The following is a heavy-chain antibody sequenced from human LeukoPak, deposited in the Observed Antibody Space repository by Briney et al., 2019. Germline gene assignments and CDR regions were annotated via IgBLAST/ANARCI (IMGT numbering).Heavy chain of an antibody. CDR3: ARDSSGSYNWFDP. V-gene: IGHV3-30*04. J-gene: IGHJ5*02. D-gene: IGHD6-19*01. Sequence: GGSLRLSCAASGFSFSSYAMHWVRQAPGKGLEWVAVISYDGSNEYYPDSEKGRFTISRDNSKNTLYLQMNSLRAEDTAVYYCARDSSGSYNWFDPWGQGTLVTVSS. CDR2: ISYDGSNE. CDR1: GFSFSSYA.